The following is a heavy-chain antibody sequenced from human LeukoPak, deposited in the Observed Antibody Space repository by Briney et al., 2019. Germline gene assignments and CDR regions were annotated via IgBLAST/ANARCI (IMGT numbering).Heavy chain of an antibody. CDR2: ISYDGSNK. V-gene: IGHV3-30*18. CDR1: GFTFSSYG. CDR3: AKRQVEFRGAAADYYYYMDV. J-gene: IGHJ6*03. D-gene: IGHD6-13*01. Sequence: GGSLRLSCAASGFTFSSYGMHWVRQAPGKGLEWVAVISYDGSNKYYADSVKGRFTISRDNSKNTLYLQMNSLRAEDTAVYYCAKRQVEFRGAAADYYYYMDVWGKGTTVTISS.